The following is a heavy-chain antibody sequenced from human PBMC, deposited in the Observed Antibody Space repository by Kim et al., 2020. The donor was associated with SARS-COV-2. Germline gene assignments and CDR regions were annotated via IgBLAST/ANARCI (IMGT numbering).Heavy chain of an antibody. J-gene: IGHJ6*02. Sequence: NYAPSLKSRVTISVDTSKNQFSLKLSSVTAADTAVYYCASSWSTYYGMDVWGQGTTVTVSS. CDR3: ASSWSTYYGMDV. V-gene: IGHV4-4*09. D-gene: IGHD6-13*01.